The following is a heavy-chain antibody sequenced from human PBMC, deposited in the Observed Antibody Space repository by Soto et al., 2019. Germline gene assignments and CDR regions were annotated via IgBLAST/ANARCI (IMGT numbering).Heavy chain of an antibody. V-gene: IGHV4-39*01. D-gene: IGHD6-19*01. CDR2: IHYSGRV. CDR1: GGSISGSHYH. J-gene: IGHJ4*02. CDR3: ALTPPIKVAGPDF. Sequence: SETLSLTCTVSGGSISGSHYHWGWIRQPPGKGLEWIGSIHYSGRVFYKSSLLGRVTISVDTSKNQFSLDLNSVTATDTAVYFCALTPPIKVAGPDFWGQGTLVTVSS.